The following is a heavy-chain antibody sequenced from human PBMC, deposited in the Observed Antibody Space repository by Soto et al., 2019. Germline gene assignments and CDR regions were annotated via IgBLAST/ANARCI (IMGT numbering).Heavy chain of an antibody. D-gene: IGHD3-16*01. CDR2: INSKSGVT. Sequence: ASVKVSCKASGDPFTANYIHWVRQAPGQGLEWMGWINSKSGVTSHAQNFRGRVTMTRDTSASTAYMELSSRRSEDTAVYYCAKEHLGHIGYDYWGQGTLVTVSS. J-gene: IGHJ4*02. CDR1: GDPFTANY. CDR3: AKEHLGHIGYDY. V-gene: IGHV1-2*02.